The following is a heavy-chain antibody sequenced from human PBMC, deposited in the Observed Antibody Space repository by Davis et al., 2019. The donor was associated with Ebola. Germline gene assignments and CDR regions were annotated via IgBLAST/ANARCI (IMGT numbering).Heavy chain of an antibody. CDR1: GGSISSYY. J-gene: IGHJ4*02. V-gene: IGHV4-59*12. D-gene: IGHD6-19*01. CDR2: IYYSGST. Sequence: SETLSLTCTVPGGSISSYYWSWIRQPPGKGLEWIGYIYYSGSTNYNPSLKSRVTISVDTSKNQFSLKLSSVTAADTAVYYCARQRQWLVLWGQGTLVTVSS. CDR3: ARQRQWLVL.